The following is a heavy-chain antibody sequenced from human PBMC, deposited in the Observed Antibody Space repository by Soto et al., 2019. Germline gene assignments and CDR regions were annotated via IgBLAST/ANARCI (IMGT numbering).Heavy chain of an antibody. CDR3: VRDGERSGDAGDS. V-gene: IGHV3-74*01. CDR1: GFTFSRHW. D-gene: IGHD1-26*01. J-gene: IGHJ4*02. CDR2: IKGDGSSA. Sequence: EVQLVESGGALVQPGGSLRLSCAASGFTFSRHWVHWVRQAPGKGLMWISRIKGDGSSANYADSVRGRFTISRDNAKSTLYVQMDSLRAEDTAVYYCVRDGERSGDAGDSWGQGTQVTVSS.